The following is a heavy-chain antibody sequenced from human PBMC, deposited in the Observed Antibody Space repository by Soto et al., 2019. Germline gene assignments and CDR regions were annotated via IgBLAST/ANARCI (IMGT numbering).Heavy chain of an antibody. CDR3: ASSEDSYGFIFDY. J-gene: IGHJ4*02. V-gene: IGHV4-59*01. Sequence: SETLSLTCTVSGGSISSYYWSWIRQPPGKGLEWIGYIYYSGSTNYNPSLKSRVTISVDTSKNQFSLKLSSVTAADTAVYYCASSEDSYGFIFDYWGQGTLVTVSS. CDR2: IYYSGST. D-gene: IGHD5-18*01. CDR1: GGSISSYY.